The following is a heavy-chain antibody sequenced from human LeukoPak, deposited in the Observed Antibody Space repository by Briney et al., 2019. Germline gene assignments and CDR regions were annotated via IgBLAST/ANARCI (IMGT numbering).Heavy chain of an antibody. D-gene: IGHD2-15*01. CDR1: GYTFTGYY. CDR2: INPNSGGT. V-gene: IGHV1-2*06. Sequence: GASVKVSCKASGYTFTGYYMHWVRQAPGQGLEWMGRINPNSGGTNYAQKFQGRVTMTRDTSISTAYMELSRLRSDDTAVYYCARAPHHDCSGGSCYPDYYYYGMDVWGQGTTVTVSS. J-gene: IGHJ6*02. CDR3: ARAPHHDCSGGSCYPDYYYYGMDV.